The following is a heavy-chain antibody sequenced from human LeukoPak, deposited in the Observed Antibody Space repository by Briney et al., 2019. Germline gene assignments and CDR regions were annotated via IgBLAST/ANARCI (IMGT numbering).Heavy chain of an antibody. D-gene: IGHD3-3*01. CDR2: INPNSGGT. V-gene: IGHV1-2*02. Sequence: GASVKVSCKASGYTFTGYYMHWVRQAPGQGLEWMGWINPNSGGTNYAQKLQGRVTMTTDTSTSTAYMELRSLRSDDTAVYCRARVVYDYPRYYYYYYMDVWGKGTTVTVSS. CDR1: GYTFTGYY. CDR3: ARVVYDYPRYYYYYYMDV. J-gene: IGHJ6*03.